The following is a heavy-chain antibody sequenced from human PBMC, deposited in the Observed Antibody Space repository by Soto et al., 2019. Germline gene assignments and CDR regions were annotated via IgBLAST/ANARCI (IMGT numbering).Heavy chain of an antibody. Sequence: GASVKVSCKASGGTFSSYAISWVRQAPGQGLEWMGGIIPIFGTANYAQKFQGRVTITADESTSTAYMELSSLRSEDTAVYYCARDPSSSWGFGYGDYYYYMDVWGKGTTVTVSS. CDR3: ARDPSSSWGFGYGDYYYYMDV. J-gene: IGHJ6*03. CDR1: GGTFSSYA. D-gene: IGHD6-13*01. CDR2: IIPIFGTA. V-gene: IGHV1-69*13.